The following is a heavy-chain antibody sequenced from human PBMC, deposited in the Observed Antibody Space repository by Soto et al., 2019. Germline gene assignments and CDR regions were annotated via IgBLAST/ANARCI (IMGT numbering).Heavy chain of an antibody. D-gene: IGHD6-6*01. Sequence: ASVKVSCKAPADTFTSYYIHWVRQAPGHGLEWMGIINPNGGSTRFAQTFQGRITMTRDTSISTAYMQLNSLKIDDTAVYYCAREVVETSSLWLDPWGQGTLVTVSS. CDR1: ADTFTSYY. J-gene: IGHJ5*02. CDR2: INPNGGST. CDR3: AREVVETSSLWLDP. V-gene: IGHV1-46*01.